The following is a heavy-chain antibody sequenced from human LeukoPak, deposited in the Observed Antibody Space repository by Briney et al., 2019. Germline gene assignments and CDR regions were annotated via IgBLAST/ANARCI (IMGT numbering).Heavy chain of an antibody. V-gene: IGHV4-59*01. CDR2: IYYSGST. CDR1: GGSISSYY. CDR3: ARVQPSYGSGPSGGLDV. D-gene: IGHD3-10*01. J-gene: IGHJ6*02. Sequence: PSETLSLTCTVSGGSISSYYWSWIRQPPGKGLEWIGYIYYSGSTNYNPSLKSRVTISVDTSKTQFSLKLSSVTAADTAVYYCARVQPSYGSGPSGGLDVWGQGTAVTVSS.